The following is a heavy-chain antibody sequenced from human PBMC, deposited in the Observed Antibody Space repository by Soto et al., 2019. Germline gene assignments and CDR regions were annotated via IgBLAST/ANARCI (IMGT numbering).Heavy chain of an antibody. CDR3: ASSVDIVVVPAAIRSMDV. V-gene: IGHV4-34*01. CDR2: INHSGST. Sequence: QVQLQQWGAGLLKPSETLSLTCAVYGGSFSGYYWSWIRQPPGKGLEWIGEINHSGSTNYNPSLKCRVTISVDTSKNQFSLKLSSVTAADTAVYYCASSVDIVVVPAAIRSMDVWGKGTTVTVSS. D-gene: IGHD2-2*01. CDR1: GGSFSGYY. J-gene: IGHJ6*03.